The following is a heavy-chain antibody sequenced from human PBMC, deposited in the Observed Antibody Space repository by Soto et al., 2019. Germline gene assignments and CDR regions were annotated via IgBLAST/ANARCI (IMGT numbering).Heavy chain of an antibody. CDR3: ARTPFEQLAYFDY. CDR2: IIPIFGTA. D-gene: IGHD6-6*01. Sequence: SEKVSCKASGGTFSSYAISWVRQAPGQGLEWMGGIIPIFGTANYAQKFQGRVTITADESTSTAYMELSSLRSEDTAVYYCARTPFEQLAYFDYWGQGTLVTVSS. J-gene: IGHJ4*02. V-gene: IGHV1-69*13. CDR1: GGTFSSYA.